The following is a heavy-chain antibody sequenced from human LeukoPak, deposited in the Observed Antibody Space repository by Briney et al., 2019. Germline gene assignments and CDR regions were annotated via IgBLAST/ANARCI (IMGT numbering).Heavy chain of an antibody. J-gene: IGHJ4*02. V-gene: IGHV4-38-2*02. CDR2: IYHGGRT. Sequence: PPETLSLTCTVSGYSISSGYYWGWIRQTPGKGLEWIGYIYHGGRTDYNPSLKSRVTISVDTSKNQLSLTLNSVTAADTAVYYCARVSDWNDFDYWGQGTLVTVSS. CDR3: ARVSDWNDFDY. CDR1: GYSISSGYY. D-gene: IGHD1-1*01.